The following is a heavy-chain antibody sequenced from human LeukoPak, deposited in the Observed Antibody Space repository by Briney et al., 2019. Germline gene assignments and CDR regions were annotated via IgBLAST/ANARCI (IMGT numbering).Heavy chain of an antibody. D-gene: IGHD3-22*01. CDR3: ARSHYYYDSSGYYYADY. J-gene: IGHJ4*02. CDR1: GYTFISYG. Sequence: ASVKVSRKASGYTFISYGISWVRQAPGQGLEWMGWISAYNGNTNYAQKLQGRVTMTTDTSTSTAYMELRSLRSDDTAVYYCARSHYYYDSSGYYYADYWGQGTLVTVSS. V-gene: IGHV1-18*01. CDR2: ISAYNGNT.